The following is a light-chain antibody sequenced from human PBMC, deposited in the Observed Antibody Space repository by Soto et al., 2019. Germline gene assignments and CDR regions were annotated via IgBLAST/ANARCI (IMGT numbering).Light chain of an antibody. CDR3: QQYHNLPVT. V-gene: IGKV3D-15*01. CDR2: AAS. J-gene: IGKJ5*01. Sequence: IVMMQSQGPSSLSVSPGARATLSCSASQSVSSNLAWYQQKPGQPPRLLIYAASTRATGIPARFSGSGSGTEFTLTISRVEPEDFAVYYCQQYHNLPVTFGQGTRLDIK. CDR1: QSVSSN.